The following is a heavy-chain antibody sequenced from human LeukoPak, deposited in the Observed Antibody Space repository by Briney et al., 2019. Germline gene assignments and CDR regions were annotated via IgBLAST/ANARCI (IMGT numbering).Heavy chain of an antibody. Sequence: SETLSLTCAVYGGSFSGYYWSWIRQPPGKGLEWIGEINHSGSTNCNPSLKSRVTISVDTSKNQFSLKLSSVTAADTAVYYCARGYLGSTPFDYWGQGTLVTVSS. V-gene: IGHV4-34*01. J-gene: IGHJ4*02. CDR2: INHSGST. CDR1: GGSFSGYY. CDR3: ARGYLGSTPFDY. D-gene: IGHD2-15*01.